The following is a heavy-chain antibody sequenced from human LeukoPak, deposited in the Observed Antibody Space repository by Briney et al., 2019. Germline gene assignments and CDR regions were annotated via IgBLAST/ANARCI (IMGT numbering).Heavy chain of an antibody. CDR2: IYHSGST. CDR3: AKPMVRGVITFAFDY. CDR1: GYSISSGYY. D-gene: IGHD3-10*01. Sequence: SETLSLTCTVSGYSISSGYYWGWIRQPPGKGLEWIGSIYHSGSTYYNPSLKSRVTISVDTSKNQFSLKLSSVTAADTAVYYCAKPMVRGVITFAFDYWGQGTLVTVSS. V-gene: IGHV4-38-2*02. J-gene: IGHJ4*02.